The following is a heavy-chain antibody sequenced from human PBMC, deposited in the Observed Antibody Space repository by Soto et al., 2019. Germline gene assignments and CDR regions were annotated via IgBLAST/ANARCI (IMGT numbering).Heavy chain of an antibody. D-gene: IGHD5-12*01. CDR2: IWDDGSNK. CDR1: GFTFSSYG. CDR3: LSGYDFHFDY. V-gene: IGHV3-33*01. Sequence: QVQLVESGGGVVQPGRSLRLSCAASGFTFSSYGMHWVRQAPGKGLEWVAVIWDDGSNKYYADSVKGRFTIFRDNSKNTLYLQMNSLRAEDTAVYYCLSGYDFHFDYWGQGTLVTVSS. J-gene: IGHJ4*02.